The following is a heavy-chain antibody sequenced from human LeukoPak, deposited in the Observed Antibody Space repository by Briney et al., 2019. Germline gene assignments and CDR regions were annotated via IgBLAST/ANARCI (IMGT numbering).Heavy chain of an antibody. CDR2: IYYSGST. V-gene: IGHV4-4*02. D-gene: IGHD3-22*01. J-gene: IGHJ3*02. Sequence: SETLSLTCVVSGTSVSSSNWWSWVRQPPGKGLEWIGYIYYSGSTNYNPSLKSRVTISVDTSKNQFSLKLSSVTAADTAVYYCARATVHRYYYDSSGYYVSAFDIWGQGTMVTVSS. CDR3: ARATVHRYYYDSSGYYVSAFDI. CDR1: GTSVSSSNW.